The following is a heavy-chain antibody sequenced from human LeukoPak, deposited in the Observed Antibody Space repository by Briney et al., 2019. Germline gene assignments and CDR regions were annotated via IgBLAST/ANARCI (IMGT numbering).Heavy chain of an antibody. J-gene: IGHJ5*02. Sequence: ASVKVSCKASGYTFTSYGISWVRQAPGQGLEWMGWISAYNGNTNYAQKLQGRVTMTTDTSTSTAYMELRSLRTDDTAVYYCARGRHVLLWFGELSQSGNWFDPWGQGTLVTVSS. D-gene: IGHD3-10*01. CDR3: ARGRHVLLWFGELSQSGNWFDP. CDR2: ISAYNGNT. CDR1: GYTFTSYG. V-gene: IGHV1-18*01.